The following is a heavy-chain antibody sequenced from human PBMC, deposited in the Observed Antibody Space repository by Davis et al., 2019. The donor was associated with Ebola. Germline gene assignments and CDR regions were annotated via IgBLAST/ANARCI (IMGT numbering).Heavy chain of an antibody. CDR3: ARDPARAV. V-gene: IGHV4-39*07. Sequence: SETLSLTCTVSGGSISTTNFYWGWVRQPPGKGLEWIGTVYYNGATQYNPSLKSRVTISVDTSKNQFSLKLSSVTAADTAVYYCARDPARAVWGKGTTVTVSS. CDR2: VYYNGAT. J-gene: IGHJ6*04. CDR1: GGSISTTNFY.